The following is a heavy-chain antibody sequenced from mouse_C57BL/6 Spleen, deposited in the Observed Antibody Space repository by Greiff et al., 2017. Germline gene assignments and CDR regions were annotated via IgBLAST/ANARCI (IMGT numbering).Heavy chain of an antibody. D-gene: IGHD2-4*01. J-gene: IGHJ2*01. Sequence: QVQLQQPGAELVMPAASVTLSCKASGYTFTSYWLHWVTQRPGQGLEWIGELDPSDSYTNYNQKFKGKSTLTVDKSSSTAYMQLSSLTSEDSAVYYCARGDYDYDGFDYWGQGTTRTVSS. V-gene: IGHV1-69*01. CDR3: ARGDYDYDGFDY. CDR1: GYTFTSYW. CDR2: LDPSDSYT.